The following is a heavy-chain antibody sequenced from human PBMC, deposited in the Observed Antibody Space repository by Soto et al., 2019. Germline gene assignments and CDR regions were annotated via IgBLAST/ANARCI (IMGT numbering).Heavy chain of an antibody. CDR3: ARLKGYTSGWPFDY. D-gene: IGHD6-19*01. Sequence: GESLKISCQGFGYSFTNYQIGWVRQMPGKGLEWMGIIDPRDSDTKYSPSFQGQVTISADKSINTAYLQWSGLKASDTAMYYCARLKGYTSGWPFDYWGQGTLVTVSS. CDR2: IDPRDSDT. CDR1: GYSFTNYQ. V-gene: IGHV5-51*01. J-gene: IGHJ4*02.